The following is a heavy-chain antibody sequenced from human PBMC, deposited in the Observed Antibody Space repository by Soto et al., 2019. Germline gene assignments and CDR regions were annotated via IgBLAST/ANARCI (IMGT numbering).Heavy chain of an antibody. CDR3: ARAVVVNRFDP. V-gene: IGHV1-2*02. CDR2: INPNSGGT. CDR1: GYTFTGNY. J-gene: IGHJ5*02. Sequence: SSKVSWKASGYTFTGNYMHWVRQAPRQGLEWMGWINPNSGGTNYAQKFQGRVPMTRDTSISTAYMELSRLRSDDTAVYYCARAVVVNRFDPWGQGTLVHSLL. D-gene: IGHD3-22*01.